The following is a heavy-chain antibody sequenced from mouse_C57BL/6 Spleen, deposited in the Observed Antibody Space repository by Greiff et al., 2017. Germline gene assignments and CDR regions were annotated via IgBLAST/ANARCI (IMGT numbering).Heavy chain of an antibody. V-gene: IGHV10-1*01. CDR2: IRSKSNNYAT. CDR3: VRSSYAMDY. CDR1: GFSFNTYA. J-gene: IGHJ4*01. Sequence: DVHLVESGGGLVQPKGSLKLSCAASGFSFNTYAMNWVRQAPGKGLEWVARIRSKSNNYATYYADSVKDRCTISRDDSESMLYLQMNNLKTEDTAMYYCVRSSYAMDYWGQGTSVTVSS.